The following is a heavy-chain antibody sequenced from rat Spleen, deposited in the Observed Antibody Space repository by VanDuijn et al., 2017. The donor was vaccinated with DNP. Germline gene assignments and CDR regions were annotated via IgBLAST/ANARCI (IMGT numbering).Heavy chain of an antibody. V-gene: IGHV5-31*01. CDR1: GFTFNNYW. J-gene: IGHJ4*01. CDR3: TTHYNNYVVGALDA. Sequence: EVQLVESGGDLVQPGRSLKLSCVASGFTFNNYWMTWIRQVPGKGLEWVASITSSGGSTYYPDSVKGRFTISRDNAKSTLYLQMDSLRSEDTATYYCTTHYNNYVVGALDAWGQGTSVTVSS. D-gene: IGHD1-10*01. CDR2: ITSSGGST.